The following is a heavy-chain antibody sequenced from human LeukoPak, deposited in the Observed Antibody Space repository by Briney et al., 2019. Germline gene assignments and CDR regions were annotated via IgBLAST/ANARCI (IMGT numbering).Heavy chain of an antibody. CDR2: MFFIGAT. J-gene: IGHJ4*02. CDR1: GGPISSSSYH. D-gene: IGHD2-2*01. Sequence: SETLSLTCTVSGGPISSSSYHWGWIRQSPGEGLQWITSMFFIGATYYNPSLQSRVTISVDTSKNQFSLKLYSVTAADTAVYYCARHCRAVLVVPVARGDYFDYLGQGTLVTVSS. V-gene: IGHV4-39*01. CDR3: ARHCRAVLVVPVARGDYFDY.